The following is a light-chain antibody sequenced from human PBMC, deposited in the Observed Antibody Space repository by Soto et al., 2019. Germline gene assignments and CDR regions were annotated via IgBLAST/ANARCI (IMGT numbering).Light chain of an antibody. CDR1: SSDVGGYNY. CDR3: SSYTSSSTLLHVV. V-gene: IGLV2-14*01. Sequence: QSALTQPASVSGSPGQSITISCTGTSSDVGGYNYVSWYLQHPGKAPKLMIYEVSNRPSGVSNRFSGSKSGNTASLTISGLQAEDEADYYCSSYTSSSTLLHVVFGGGTKVTVL. CDR2: EVS. J-gene: IGLJ2*01.